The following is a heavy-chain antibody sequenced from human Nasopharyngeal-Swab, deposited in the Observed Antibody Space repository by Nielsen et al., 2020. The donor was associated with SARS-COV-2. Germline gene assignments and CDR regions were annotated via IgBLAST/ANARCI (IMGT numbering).Heavy chain of an antibody. CDR2: IKQDGSEK. V-gene: IGHV3-7*03. Sequence: LSLTCAASGFTFSSYWMSWVRQAPGKGLEWVANIKQDGSEKYYVDSVKGRFTISRDNAKNSLYLQMNSLRAEDTAVYYCARDGGEYSSSWLVDYWGQRTLVTVSS. J-gene: IGHJ4*02. CDR1: GFTFSSYW. CDR3: ARDGGEYSSSWLVDY. D-gene: IGHD6-6*01.